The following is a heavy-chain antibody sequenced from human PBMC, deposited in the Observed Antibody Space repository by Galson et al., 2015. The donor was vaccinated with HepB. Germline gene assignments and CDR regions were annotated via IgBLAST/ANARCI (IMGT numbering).Heavy chain of an antibody. J-gene: IGHJ5*02. Sequence: SVKVSCKASGYTFTSYAINWVRQATGQGLEWMGWMNPNSGNTGYAQKFQGRVTMTRNTSISTAYMELSSLRSEDTAVYYCARKRYNWTKLKRGDWFDPWGQGTLVTVSS. CDR2: MNPNSGNT. D-gene: IGHD1-1*01. V-gene: IGHV1-8*01. CDR1: GYTFTSYA. CDR3: ARKRYNWTKLKRGDWFDP.